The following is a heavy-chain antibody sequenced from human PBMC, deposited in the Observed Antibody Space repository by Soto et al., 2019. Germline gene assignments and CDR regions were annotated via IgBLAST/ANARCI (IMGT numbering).Heavy chain of an antibody. D-gene: IGHD3-10*01. CDR3: ARVLREKTYYYGSGSYYFDY. CDR2: IKQDGSEK. V-gene: IGHV3-7*03. J-gene: IGHJ4*02. CDR1: GFTFSSYW. Sequence: GGSLRLSCADSGFTFSSYWMSWVRQAPGKGLEWVANIKQDGSEKYYVDSVKGRFTISRDNAKNSLYLQMNSLRAEDTAVYYCARVLREKTYYYGSGSYYFDYWGQGTLVTVSS.